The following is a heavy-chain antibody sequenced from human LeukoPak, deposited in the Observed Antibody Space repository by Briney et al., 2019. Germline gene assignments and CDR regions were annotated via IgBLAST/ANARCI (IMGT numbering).Heavy chain of an antibody. CDR2: ISSSGSTI. Sequence: PGGSLRLSCAASGFTFSSYSMNWVRQAPGKGLEWVSYISSSGSTIYYADSVKGRFTISRDNSKNMLYLQMNSLRAEDTAVYYCARRFGELLSYYYYYYYMDVWGKGTTVTISS. CDR3: ARRFGELLSYYYYYYYMDV. J-gene: IGHJ6*03. CDR1: GFTFSSYS. V-gene: IGHV3-48*01. D-gene: IGHD3-10*01.